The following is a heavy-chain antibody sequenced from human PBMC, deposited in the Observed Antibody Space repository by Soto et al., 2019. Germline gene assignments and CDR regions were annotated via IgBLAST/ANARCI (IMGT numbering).Heavy chain of an antibody. CDR1: GFTFSNYG. J-gene: IGHJ4*02. CDR2: IWYDGTNE. CDR3: VRDGFSDGPY. V-gene: IGHV3-33*01. Sequence: PGGSLRLSCAASGFTFSNYGMHWVRQAPGKGLEPVAVIWYDGTNEYYADSVKGRFTISRDNSKNTLSLHMNSLRVEDTAIYYCVRDGFSDGPYWGQGTPVTVSS. D-gene: IGHD5-18*01.